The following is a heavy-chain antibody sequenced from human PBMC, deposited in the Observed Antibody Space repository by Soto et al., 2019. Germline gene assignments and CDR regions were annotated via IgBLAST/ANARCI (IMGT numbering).Heavy chain of an antibody. D-gene: IGHD1-26*01. J-gene: IGHJ4*02. Sequence: QVQLVESGGGVVQPGRSLRLSCAASGFPFTSYGMHWVREGPDKGLEWVAIISYDGSDKYYADSVKGRFTISRDNSKNTLYLQMNSQRPEDTALYYCVVGQYYFDYRGQGTLVIVSS. V-gene: IGHV3-30*03. CDR1: GFPFTSYG. CDR2: ISYDGSDK. CDR3: VVGQYYFDY.